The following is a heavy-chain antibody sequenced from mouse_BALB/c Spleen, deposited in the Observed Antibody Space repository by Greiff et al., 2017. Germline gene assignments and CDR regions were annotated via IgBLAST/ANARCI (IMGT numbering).Heavy chain of an antibody. J-gene: IGHJ4*01. CDR2: ISSGGGST. D-gene: IGHD3-3*01. V-gene: IGHV5-12-1*01. Sequence: EVKLVESGGGLVKPGGSLKLSCAASGFAFSSYDMSWVRQTPEKRLEWVAYISSGGGSTYYPDTVKGRFTISRDNAKNTLYLQMSSLKSEDTAMYYCARAGRGAMDYWGQGTSVTVSS. CDR3: ARAGRGAMDY. CDR1: GFAFSSYD.